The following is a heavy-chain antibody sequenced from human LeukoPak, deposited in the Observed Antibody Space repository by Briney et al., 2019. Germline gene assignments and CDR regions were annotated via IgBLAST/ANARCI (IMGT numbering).Heavy chain of an antibody. J-gene: IGHJ2*01. D-gene: IGHD3-22*01. V-gene: IGHV4-59*08. Sequence: SETLSLTCTVSGGSISSYHWSWIRQPPGKGLEWIGYIHYSGSTDYNPSLKSRVTISGDTSKHQLSLKLSSVTAADTAVYYCARHGPGGYYDTSGYYVLYWYFDLLGRGTLVTVSS. CDR3: ARHGPGGYYDTSGYYVLYWYFDL. CDR2: IHYSGST. CDR1: GGSISSYH.